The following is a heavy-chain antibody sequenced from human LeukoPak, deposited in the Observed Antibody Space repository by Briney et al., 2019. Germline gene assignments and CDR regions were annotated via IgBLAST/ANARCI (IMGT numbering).Heavy chain of an antibody. Sequence: GGSLRLSCTASEFTFGDFAISWVRQAPGKGLEWVGFIRSQIYGGTPEYAASVKGRFTISRDDSEGVAYLQMNSLKTEDTAVYYCTRDQTPYYWGQGTLVTVSS. CDR1: EFTFGDFA. J-gene: IGHJ4*02. CDR2: IRSQIYGGTP. CDR3: TRDQTPYY. V-gene: IGHV3-49*04.